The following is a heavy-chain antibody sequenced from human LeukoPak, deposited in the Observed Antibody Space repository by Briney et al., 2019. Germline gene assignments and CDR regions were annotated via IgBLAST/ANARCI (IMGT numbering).Heavy chain of an antibody. D-gene: IGHD2-15*01. CDR1: GYTFTGYY. Sequence: EASVKVSCKASGYTFTGYYMHWVRQAPGQGLEWMGWINPNSGGTNYAQKLQGRVTMTTDTSTSTAYMELRSLRSDDTAVYYCARLYCSGGSCYSSEGFDPWGQGTLVTVSS. CDR3: ARLYCSGGSCYSSEGFDP. V-gene: IGHV1-2*02. J-gene: IGHJ5*02. CDR2: INPNSGGT.